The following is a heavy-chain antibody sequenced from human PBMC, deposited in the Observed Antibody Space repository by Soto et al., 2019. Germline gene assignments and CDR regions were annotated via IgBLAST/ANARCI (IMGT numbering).Heavy chain of an antibody. CDR3: ASDCTNGVCYSGYGMDV. J-gene: IGHJ6*02. CDR2: ISYDGSNK. D-gene: IGHD2-8*01. CDR1: GFTFSSYG. Sequence: QRLSCAASGFTFSSYGMHWVRQAPGKGLEWVAVISYDGSNKYYADSVKGRFTISRDNSKNTLYLQMNSLRAEDTAVYYCASDCTNGVCYSGYGMDVWGQGTTVTVSS. V-gene: IGHV3-30*03.